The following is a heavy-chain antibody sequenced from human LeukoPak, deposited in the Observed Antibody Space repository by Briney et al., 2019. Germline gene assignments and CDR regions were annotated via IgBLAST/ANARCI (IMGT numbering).Heavy chain of an antibody. CDR3: ARGEGWELLENWFDP. Sequence: ASVKVSCKASGYTFTSYYMHWVRQAPGQGLEWMGIINPSGGSTSYAQKFQGRVTMTRDMSTSTVYMELSSLRSEDTAVYYCARGEGWELLENWFDPWGQGTLVTVSS. J-gene: IGHJ5*02. D-gene: IGHD1-26*01. CDR2: INPSGGST. V-gene: IGHV1-46*01. CDR1: GYTFTSYY.